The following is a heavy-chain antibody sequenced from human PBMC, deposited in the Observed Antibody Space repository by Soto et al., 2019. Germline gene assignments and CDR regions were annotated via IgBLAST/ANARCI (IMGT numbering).Heavy chain of an antibody. CDR2: ISSDGSST. CDR3: ARGERYYYMDV. J-gene: IGHJ6*03. Sequence: EKQLVESGGGLVQPGGSLRLSCAASGFTFSSYWMHWVRQAPGKGLVWVARISSDGSSTNYGDSVKGRFTISRDNAKNPLYLQVNSLRADDTAVYYCARGERYYYMDVWGKGTTVTVSS. CDR1: GFTFSSYW. V-gene: IGHV3-74*01. D-gene: IGHD1-1*01.